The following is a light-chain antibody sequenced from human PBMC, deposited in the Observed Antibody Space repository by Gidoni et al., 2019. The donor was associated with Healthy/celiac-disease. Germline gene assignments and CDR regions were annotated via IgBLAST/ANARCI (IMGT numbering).Light chain of an antibody. V-gene: IGKV3-11*01. CDR3: QQRSHWLYT. Sequence: EIVLTQSPANLSLSPGERATISCRASQSVSSYLAWYQQKPGQAPRLLIYDASNRATGIPARFSGSGSGTAFTLTIRRLEPEDFAVYYCQQRSHWLYTFGQGTKLEIK. J-gene: IGKJ2*01. CDR1: QSVSSY. CDR2: DAS.